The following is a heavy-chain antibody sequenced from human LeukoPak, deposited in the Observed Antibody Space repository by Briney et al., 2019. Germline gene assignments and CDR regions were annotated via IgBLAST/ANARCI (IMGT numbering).Heavy chain of an antibody. Sequence: ASVKVSCKASGYTFIAYYIHWVRQAPGQGLEWMGWINPNSGGTNYAQKFQGRVTMTRDMSISTAYMEVSRLTSDDTAVYYCARATIADSSTYYIDYWGLGTLVTVSS. V-gene: IGHV1-2*02. CDR2: INPNSGGT. CDR1: GYTFIAYY. D-gene: IGHD3-22*01. CDR3: ARATIADSSTYYIDY. J-gene: IGHJ4*02.